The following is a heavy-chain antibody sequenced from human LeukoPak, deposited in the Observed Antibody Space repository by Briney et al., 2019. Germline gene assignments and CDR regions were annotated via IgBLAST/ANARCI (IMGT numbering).Heavy chain of an antibody. V-gene: IGHV4-59*01. CDR1: GGSISSYY. CDR3: ARERRWGGGVDY. Sequence: SETLSLTCTVSGGSISSYYWSWIRQPPGKGLEWIGYIYYSGSTNYNPSLKSRVTISVDTSKNQFSLKLSSVTAAGTAVYYCARERRWGGGVDYWGQGTLVTVSS. CDR2: IYYSGST. D-gene: IGHD7-27*01. J-gene: IGHJ4*02.